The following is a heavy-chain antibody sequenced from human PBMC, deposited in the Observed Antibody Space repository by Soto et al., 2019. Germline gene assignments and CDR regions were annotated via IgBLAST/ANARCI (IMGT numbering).Heavy chain of an antibody. D-gene: IGHD3-10*01. Sequence: ASVKVSCKASGYTFTTYPIHCVLQFPGQSLEWMGCINPANGDTGYSQRFQGRVTITRDTSATTAYMELSSLRSEDTALYYCARKDYYGSGIYYFDYWGQGSLVTVSS. CDR3: ARKDYYGSGIYYFDY. CDR1: GYTFTTYP. V-gene: IGHV1-3*01. J-gene: IGHJ4*02. CDR2: INPANGDT.